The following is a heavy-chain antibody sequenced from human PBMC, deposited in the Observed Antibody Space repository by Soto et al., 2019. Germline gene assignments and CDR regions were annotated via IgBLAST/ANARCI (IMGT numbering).Heavy chain of an antibody. D-gene: IGHD1-26*01. CDR2: IRWNSGSI. CDR1: GFTFDDYA. CDR3: AKDISGSYGDYFDY. Sequence: EVQLVESGGGLVPPGRSLRLSCAASGFTFDDYAMQWVRQGPGKGLEWVSGIRWNSGSIGYADSVKGRFTISTDNAKNSLYLQMNSLRAEDTALYYCAKDISGSYGDYFDYWGQGTLVTVSS. V-gene: IGHV3-9*01. J-gene: IGHJ4*02.